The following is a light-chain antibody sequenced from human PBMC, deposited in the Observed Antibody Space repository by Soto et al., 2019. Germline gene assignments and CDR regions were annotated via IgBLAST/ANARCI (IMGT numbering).Light chain of an antibody. CDR3: SSYTSTSYVI. Sequence: QSVLTQPASVSGSPGQSIIISCTGTSSDVGGYNYVSWYQQHPGKVPKLMIYDVSNRPSGVSNRFSGSKSGNAASLTISGLQAEDEADYYCSSYTSTSYVIFGGGTKVTVL. CDR2: DVS. CDR1: SSDVGGYNY. J-gene: IGLJ2*01. V-gene: IGLV2-14*01.